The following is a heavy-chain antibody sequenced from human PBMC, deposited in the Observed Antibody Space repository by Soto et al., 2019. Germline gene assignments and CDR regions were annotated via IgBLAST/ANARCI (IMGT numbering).Heavy chain of an antibody. CDR2: ISYEGSNE. Sequence: QVQLVESGGGVVQPGRSLRLSCAASGFSFSSYGMHWVRQAPGKGLEWVAVISYEGSNEYYADSVKGRFTISRDNSKNTLYVQMNSLSTEDTAVYYCAKGLGWQNRGLEGHFDFWGQGTLVTVSS. V-gene: IGHV3-30*18. D-gene: IGHD3-10*01. J-gene: IGHJ4*02. CDR3: AKGLGWQNRGLEGHFDF. CDR1: GFSFSSYG.